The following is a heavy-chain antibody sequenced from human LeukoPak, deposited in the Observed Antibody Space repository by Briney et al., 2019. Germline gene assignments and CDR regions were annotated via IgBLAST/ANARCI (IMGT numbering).Heavy chain of an antibody. CDR2: ISYDGSNK. Sequence: PGGSLRLSCAASGFTFSSYAMHWVRQAPGKGLEWVAVISYDGSNKYYADSVKGRFTISRDNSMNTLYLQMNSLRAEDTAVYYCARDRGGGPPTYYYYGMDVWGKGTTVTVSS. V-gene: IGHV3-30*04. CDR3: ARDRGGGPPTYYYYGMDV. J-gene: IGHJ6*04. CDR1: GFTFSSYA. D-gene: IGHD1-14*01.